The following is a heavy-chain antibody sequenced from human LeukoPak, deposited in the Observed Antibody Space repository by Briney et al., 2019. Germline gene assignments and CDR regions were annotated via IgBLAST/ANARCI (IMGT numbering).Heavy chain of an antibody. CDR3: AREGGFYRPLDY. J-gene: IGHJ4*02. V-gene: IGHV4-39*07. CDR1: GGSITTNNFY. D-gene: IGHD3-3*01. CDR2: VHLDGRT. Sequence: SETLSLTCTVSGGSITTNNFYWGWIRLPPGKGLEWIGEVHLDGRTNYNPSLKSRLIMSVDLPENHISLKLTSVTAADTAVYYCAREGGFYRPLDYSGQGTLVTVSS.